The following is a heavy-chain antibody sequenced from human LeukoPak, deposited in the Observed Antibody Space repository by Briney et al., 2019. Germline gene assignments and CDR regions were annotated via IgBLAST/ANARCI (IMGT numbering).Heavy chain of an antibody. J-gene: IGHJ4*02. D-gene: IGHD6-13*01. CDR1: GFTFSSYA. CDR3: AKGGSSWYFNGNY. CDR2: ISGSGGST. V-gene: IGHV3-23*01. Sequence: SGGSLRLSCAASGFTFSSYAMSWVRQAPGKGLEWVSAISGSGGSTYYADSVKGRFTISRDNSKNTLYLQMNSLRAEDTAVYYCAKGGSSWYFNGNYWGQGTLVTVSS.